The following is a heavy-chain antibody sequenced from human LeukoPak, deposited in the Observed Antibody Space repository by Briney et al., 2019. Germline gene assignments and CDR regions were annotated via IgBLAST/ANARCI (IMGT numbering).Heavy chain of an antibody. J-gene: IGHJ2*01. D-gene: IGHD6-25*01. Sequence: SVKVSCKASGGTFSSYAISWVRQAPGQGLEWMGRIIPILGIANYAQKFQGRVTITADKSTSTAYMELSSLRSEDTAVYYCARDRGYGDYWYFDLSGRGTLVTVSS. V-gene: IGHV1-69*04. CDR2: IIPILGIA. CDR3: ARDRGYGDYWYFDL. CDR1: GGTFSSYA.